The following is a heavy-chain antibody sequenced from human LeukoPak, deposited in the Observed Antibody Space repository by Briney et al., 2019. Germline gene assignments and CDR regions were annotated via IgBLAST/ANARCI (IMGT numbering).Heavy chain of an antibody. Sequence: GASVKVSCKASGYTFTSHDINWVRQATGQGLEWMGWMNPNSGNTGYAQKFQGRVTITRNTSISTAYMELSGLRSEDTAVYYCARGLLEGDYMDVWGKGTTVTVSS. CDR2: MNPNSGNT. CDR3: ARGLLEGDYMDV. J-gene: IGHJ6*03. V-gene: IGHV1-8*03. CDR1: GYTFTSHD. D-gene: IGHD1-26*01.